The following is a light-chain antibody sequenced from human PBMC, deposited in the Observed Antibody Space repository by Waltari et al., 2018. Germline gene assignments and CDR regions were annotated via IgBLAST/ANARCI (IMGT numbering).Light chain of an antibody. J-gene: IGKJ4*01. CDR1: QDISNY. V-gene: IGKV1-33*01. Sequence: DIQMTQSPSSLSASAGDRVTITCQASQDISNYLNWYQQKPGKAPKLLIYDASNWETGVPSRFSGSGSGTDFTFTISSLQPEDIATYYCQQYDNLPLTFGGGTKVEIK. CDR2: DAS. CDR3: QQYDNLPLT.